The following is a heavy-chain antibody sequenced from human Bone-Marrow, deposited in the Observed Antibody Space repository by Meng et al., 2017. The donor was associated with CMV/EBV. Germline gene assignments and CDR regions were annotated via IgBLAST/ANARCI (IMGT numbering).Heavy chain of an antibody. J-gene: IGHJ6*02. CDR3: ARDLSGGSSSWYKPEGMDV. CDR1: GFTFSSYD. V-gene: IGHV3-13*03. D-gene: IGHD6-13*01. Sequence: GESLKISCAACGFTFSSYDMHWVRQAAGKGLEWVPVIGTAGDTYYPGSVKGQFTISRDNSKNPLYLQMNSLRAEDTAVYYCARDLSGGSSSWYKPEGMDVWGQGTTVTVSS. CDR2: IGTAGDT.